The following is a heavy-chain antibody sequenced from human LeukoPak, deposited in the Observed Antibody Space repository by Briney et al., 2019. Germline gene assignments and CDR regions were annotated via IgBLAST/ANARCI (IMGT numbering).Heavy chain of an antibody. CDR2: ISSSSSGI. D-gene: IGHD3-3*01. V-gene: IGHV3-48*01. Sequence: GGSLRLSCAASGFTFSNYGMNWVRQAPGKGLEWVSYISSSSSGIYYADSVKSRFTISRDNAKNSLYLQMSSLRSEDTAVYYCARDRIETIITIFGVATSTNWFDPWGQGTLVTVSA. CDR3: ARDRIETIITIFGVATSTNWFDP. CDR1: GFTFSNYG. J-gene: IGHJ5*02.